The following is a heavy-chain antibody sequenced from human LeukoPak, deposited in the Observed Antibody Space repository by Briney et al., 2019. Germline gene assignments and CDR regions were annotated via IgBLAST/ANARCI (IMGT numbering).Heavy chain of an antibody. CDR3: ARGGDIVVVPAAEYNWFDP. J-gene: IGHJ5*02. Sequence: ASVKVSCKASGYTFTSYDINWVRQATGQGLEWMGWMNPNSGNTGYARKFQGRVTMTRNTSISTAYMELSSLRSEDTAVYYCARGGDIVVVPAAEYNWFDPWGQGTLVTVSS. D-gene: IGHD2-2*01. CDR1: GYTFTSYD. V-gene: IGHV1-8*01. CDR2: MNPNSGNT.